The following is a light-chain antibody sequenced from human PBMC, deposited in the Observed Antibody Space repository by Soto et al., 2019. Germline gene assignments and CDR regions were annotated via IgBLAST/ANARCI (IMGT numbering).Light chain of an antibody. J-gene: IGLJ1*01. Sequence: QSVLTQPASVSGSPGQSITISCTGTGSDGGSCNLVSWYQQYPGKAPKLMIYEGSKRPSGVSNRFSGSKSGNTASLTISGLQAEDEADYYCCAHAGSSTSLYVFGTGTKVTVL. CDR2: EGS. CDR3: CAHAGSSTSLYV. CDR1: GSDGGSCNL. V-gene: IGLV2-23*01.